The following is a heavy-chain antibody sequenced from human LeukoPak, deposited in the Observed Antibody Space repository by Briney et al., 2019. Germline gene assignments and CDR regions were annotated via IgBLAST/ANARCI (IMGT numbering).Heavy chain of an antibody. V-gene: IGHV4-59*08. Sequence: PSETLSLTCTVSGGSISSYYWSWIRQPPGKGLEWIGYLFHSGTPRYNPSLESRVTISADTSKNQFFLTLNSTTAADTAVYFCARRRGWKQQLVYFDYWGQGTLATVSS. J-gene: IGHJ4*02. CDR2: LFHSGTP. CDR3: ARRRGWKQQLVYFDY. CDR1: GGSISSYY. D-gene: IGHD6-13*01.